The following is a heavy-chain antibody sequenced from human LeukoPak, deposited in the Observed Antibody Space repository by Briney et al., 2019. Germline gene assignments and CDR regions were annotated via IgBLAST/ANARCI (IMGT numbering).Heavy chain of an antibody. V-gene: IGHV3-48*03. D-gene: IGHD6-13*01. J-gene: IGHJ4*02. CDR2: ISRTGNSI. Sequence: GGSLRLSCVASGFTFSTYEMNWVRQAPGKGLEWISYISRTGNSIYYADSVKGRFTVSRDSAKNSLYLQMNSLRAEDTAVCYCARGPYSSNWYVDYWGQGTLVTVAS. CDR3: ARGPYSSNWYVDY. CDR1: GFTFSTYE.